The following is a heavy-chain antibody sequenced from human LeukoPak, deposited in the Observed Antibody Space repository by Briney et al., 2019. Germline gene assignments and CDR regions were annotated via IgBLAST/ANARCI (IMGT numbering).Heavy chain of an antibody. CDR3: AKTTFGYSSGRSPGWPVDY. CDR1: GFPVSFNQ. J-gene: IGHJ4*02. Sequence: SGGSLRLSCAASGFPVSFNQMNWVRQAPGKGLEWVSVKYSGGSTYYADSVRGRFTISRDNSKNTVYLQMNSLRDEDTAVYYCAKTTFGYSSGRSPGWPVDYRGQGTVVTVSS. CDR2: KYSGGST. V-gene: IGHV3-53*01. D-gene: IGHD6-19*01.